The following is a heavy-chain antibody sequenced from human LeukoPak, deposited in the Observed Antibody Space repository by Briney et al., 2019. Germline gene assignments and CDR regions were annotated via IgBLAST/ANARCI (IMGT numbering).Heavy chain of an antibody. J-gene: IGHJ4*02. Sequence: ASVTVSCKASGYTFTSYDINWVRQATGQGLEWMGWMNPNSGNTGYAQKFQGRVTMTRNTSISTAYMELSRLRSEDTAVYYCARDNDSRDPPHFDYWGQGTLVTVSS. CDR3: ARDNDSRDPPHFDY. V-gene: IGHV1-8*01. D-gene: IGHD3-16*01. CDR2: MNPNSGNT. CDR1: GYTFTSYD.